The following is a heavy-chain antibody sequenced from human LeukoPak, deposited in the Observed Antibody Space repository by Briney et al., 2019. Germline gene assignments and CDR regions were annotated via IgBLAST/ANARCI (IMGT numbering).Heavy chain of an antibody. J-gene: IGHJ4*02. CDR2: IYYSGRT. Sequence: SETLSLTCTVSGGSIHRSSYYWGWIRQPPGKGLEWIGSIYYSGRTYYDPPLERRVTMSVGTSKNQFSLSLGSVTAADIAVYYCASITSEGRIDNWGQGALVTVST. V-gene: IGHV4-39*07. CDR1: GGSIHRSSYY. D-gene: IGHD2-2*01. CDR3: ASITSEGRIDN.